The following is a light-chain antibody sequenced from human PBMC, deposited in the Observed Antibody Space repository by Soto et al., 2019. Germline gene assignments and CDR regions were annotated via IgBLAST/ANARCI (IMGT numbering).Light chain of an antibody. CDR2: KAS. CDR3: QHYNSYSSIT. J-gene: IGKJ5*01. Sequence: DIQMTQSPSTLSASVGDRVTITCRASQSISSWLAWYQQKPGKAPKLLIYKASSLESGVPSRFSGSGSGTEFTFTISSLQPDDFATYYCQHYNSYSSITFGQGTRLEIK. V-gene: IGKV1-5*03. CDR1: QSISSW.